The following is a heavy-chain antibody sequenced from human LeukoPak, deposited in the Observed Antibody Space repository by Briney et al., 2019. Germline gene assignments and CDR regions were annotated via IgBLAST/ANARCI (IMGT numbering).Heavy chain of an antibody. V-gene: IGHV1-8*03. D-gene: IGHD3-22*01. J-gene: IGHJ4*02. CDR2: MNPNSGNT. CDR3: ARGSRYYDSSGYYYEDY. CDR1: GYTFTSYD. Sequence: ASVKVSCKASGYTFTSYDINWERQATGQGLEWMGWMNPNSGNTGYAQKFQGRVTITRNTSISTAYMELSSLRSEDTAVYYCARGSRYYDSSGYYYEDYWGQGTLVTVSS.